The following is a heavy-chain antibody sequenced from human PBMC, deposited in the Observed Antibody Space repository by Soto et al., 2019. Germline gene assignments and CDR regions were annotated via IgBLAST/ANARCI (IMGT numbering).Heavy chain of an antibody. Sequence: SPTLSLTCAISGDSVSSNSAAWNWIRQSPSRGLEWLGRTYYRSKWYNDYAVSVKSRITINPDTSKNQFSLQLNSVTPEDTAVYYCARGPTITMIVGAYFDYWGQGTLVTVSS. CDR2: TYYRSKWYN. CDR1: GDSVSSNSAA. V-gene: IGHV6-1*01. CDR3: ARGPTITMIVGAYFDY. J-gene: IGHJ4*02. D-gene: IGHD3-22*01.